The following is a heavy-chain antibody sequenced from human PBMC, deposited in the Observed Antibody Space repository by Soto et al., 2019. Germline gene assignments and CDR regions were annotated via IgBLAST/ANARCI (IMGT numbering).Heavy chain of an antibody. J-gene: IGHJ4*02. CDR3: AGRNTVSTGLGY. Sequence: GGSLRLSCAASGFTFSDCYMTWIRQAPGKGLEWISYISSSGTTIYYADSVKGRFSISRDNARNSLYLQMNGLRAEDTAVYYCAGRNTVSTGLGYWGQGTLVTVSS. V-gene: IGHV3-11*01. CDR2: ISSSGTTI. D-gene: IGHD4-17*01. CDR1: GFTFSDCY.